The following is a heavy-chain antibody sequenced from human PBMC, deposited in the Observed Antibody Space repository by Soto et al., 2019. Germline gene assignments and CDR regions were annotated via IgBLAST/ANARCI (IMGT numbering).Heavy chain of an antibody. Sequence: EVQLLESGGGLVQPGGSLRLSCAASGFTVSSYAMSWVRQAPGKGLERVSVISGSGGSTYYADSVKGRFTISRDNSKNTLYMPMTSLRAEDTAVYYCAKRGSGSYYDYWAQGTLVTVSS. CDR1: GFTVSSYA. V-gene: IGHV3-23*01. CDR2: ISGSGGST. D-gene: IGHD3-10*01. J-gene: IGHJ4*02. CDR3: AKRGSGSYYDY.